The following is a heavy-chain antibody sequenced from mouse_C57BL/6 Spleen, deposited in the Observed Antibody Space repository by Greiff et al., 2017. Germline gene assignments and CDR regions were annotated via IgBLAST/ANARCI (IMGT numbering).Heavy chain of an antibody. V-gene: IGHV1-72*01. Sequence: QVQLKQPGAELVKPGASVKLSCKASGYTFTSYWMHWVKQRPGRGLEWIGRIDPNSGGTKYNEKFKSKATLTVDKPSSTAYMQLSSLTSEDSAVYYCARSPLYYYGSPWFAYWGQGTLVTVSA. D-gene: IGHD1-1*01. CDR1: GYTFTSYW. J-gene: IGHJ3*01. CDR3: ARSPLYYYGSPWFAY. CDR2: IDPNSGGT.